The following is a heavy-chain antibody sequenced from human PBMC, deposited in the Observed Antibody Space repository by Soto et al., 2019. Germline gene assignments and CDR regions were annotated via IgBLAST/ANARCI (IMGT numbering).Heavy chain of an antibody. Sequence: SVKVSCKASGGTFSSYAISRVRQAPGQGLEWMGGIIPIFGTANYAQKFQGRVTITADESTSTAYMELSSLRSEDTAVYYCARGISDSSGYFGYWGQGTLVTVSS. CDR2: IIPIFGTA. CDR3: ARGISDSSGYFGY. V-gene: IGHV1-69*13. D-gene: IGHD3-22*01. CDR1: GGTFSSYA. J-gene: IGHJ4*02.